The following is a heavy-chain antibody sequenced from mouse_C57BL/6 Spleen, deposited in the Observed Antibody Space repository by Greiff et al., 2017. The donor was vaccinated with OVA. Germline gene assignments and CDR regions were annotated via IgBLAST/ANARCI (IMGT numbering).Heavy chain of an antibody. J-gene: IGHJ4*01. CDR1: GYSITSGYY. CDR2: ISYDGSN. CDR3: ARDYGYDGYAMDY. Sequence: VQLQQSGPGLVKPSQSLSLTCSVTGYSITSGYYWNWIRQFPGNKLEWMGYISYDGSNNYNPSLKNRISITRDTSKNQFFLKLNSVTTEDTATYYCARDYGYDGYAMDYWGQGTSVTVSS. V-gene: IGHV3-6*01. D-gene: IGHD2-2*01.